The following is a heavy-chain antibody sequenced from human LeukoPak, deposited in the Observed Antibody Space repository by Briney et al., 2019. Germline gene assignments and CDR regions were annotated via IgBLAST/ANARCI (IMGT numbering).Heavy chain of an antibody. D-gene: IGHD3-22*01. V-gene: IGHV1-2*02. CDR1: GYTFTGYY. Sequence: ASVKVSCKASGYTFTGYYTHWVRQAPGQGLEWMGWINPNSGGTNYAQKFQGRVTMTRDTSISTAYMELSGLRSDDTAVYYCAMRSLYYYDSSDPGYFDYWGQGTLVTVSS. CDR3: AMRSLYYYDSSDPGYFDY. CDR2: INPNSGGT. J-gene: IGHJ4*02.